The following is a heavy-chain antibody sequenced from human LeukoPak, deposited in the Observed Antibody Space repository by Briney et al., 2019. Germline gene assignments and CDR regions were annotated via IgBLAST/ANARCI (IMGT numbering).Heavy chain of an antibody. J-gene: IGHJ4*02. CDR2: INHSGST. CDR1: GGSFSGYY. CDR3: AVARYSSGWYVN. V-gene: IGHV4-34*01. D-gene: IGHD6-19*01. Sequence: SETLSLTRAVYGGSFSGYYWSWIRQPPGKGLEWIGEINHSGSTNYNPSLKSRVTTSVDTSKNQFSLKLSSVTAADTAVYYCAVARYSSGWYVNWGQGTLVTVSS.